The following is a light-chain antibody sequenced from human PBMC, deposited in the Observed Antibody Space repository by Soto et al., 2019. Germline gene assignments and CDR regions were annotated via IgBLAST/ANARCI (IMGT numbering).Light chain of an antibody. V-gene: IGKV3-15*01. Sequence: EIVMTQSPATLSVSPGERATLSCRASQSVSSNLAWYQQSPGQTPRLLIYGASARATAIPARFSGSGSGTEFTLTITSLRSEDFAVYYCQQYNNWPRTFGQGTKVEIK. CDR1: QSVSSN. CDR3: QQYNNWPRT. CDR2: GAS. J-gene: IGKJ1*01.